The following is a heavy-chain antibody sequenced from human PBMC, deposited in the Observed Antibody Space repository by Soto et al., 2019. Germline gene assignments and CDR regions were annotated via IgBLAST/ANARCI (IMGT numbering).Heavy chain of an antibody. CDR3: ARGPYCSSTRGSYFGY. CDR2: INQSGSN. CDR1: GGSFSGYY. Sequence: SATLSLTCAVYGGSFSGYYWSWMRQPAGRGLELVGGINQSGSNNHNTSLKSRVTISVDTAKNQFSLKLRSVTAADTAVYYCARGPYCSSTRGSYFGYWGPGNLVTVAA. J-gene: IGHJ4*02. V-gene: IGHV4-34*01. D-gene: IGHD2-2*01.